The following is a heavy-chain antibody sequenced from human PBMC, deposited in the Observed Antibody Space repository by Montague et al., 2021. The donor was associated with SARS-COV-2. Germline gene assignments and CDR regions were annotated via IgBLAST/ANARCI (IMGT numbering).Heavy chain of an antibody. CDR3: ARGDHPQSGSWYYFDP. Sequence: SETLSLTCTVSGGSINSYYWHWLRQPAAKGLEWIGRIYSSGNANYSPSPKSRVTMSVDKTQNQFFMKINSSTAADAAGYYCARGDHPQSGSWYYFDPWGQGALVTVSS. D-gene: IGHD6-13*01. CDR2: IYSSGNA. J-gene: IGHJ4*02. V-gene: IGHV4-4*07. CDR1: GGSINSYY.